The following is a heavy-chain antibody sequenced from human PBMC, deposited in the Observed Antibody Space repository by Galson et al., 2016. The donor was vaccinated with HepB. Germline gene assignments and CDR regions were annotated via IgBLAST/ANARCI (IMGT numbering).Heavy chain of an antibody. CDR2: IYYSGST. CDR1: GGSVSSGSYY. CDR3: ARDNRGFLGAFDI. J-gene: IGHJ3*02. D-gene: IGHD3-3*01. Sequence: SETLSLTCTVSGGSVSSGSYYWSWIRQPPGKGLEWIGYIYYSGSTNYNPSLKSRVTISVDTSKNQFSLKLSSVTAADTAVYYCARDNRGFLGAFDIWGQGTMVTVSS. V-gene: IGHV4-61*01.